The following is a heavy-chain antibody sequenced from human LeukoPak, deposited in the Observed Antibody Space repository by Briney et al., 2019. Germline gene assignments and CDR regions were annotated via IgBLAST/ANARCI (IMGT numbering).Heavy chain of an antibody. J-gene: IGHJ4*02. V-gene: IGHV3-7*01. CDR1: GFTFSSYW. CDR3: ARDFGPSYYYDSSGLFDY. D-gene: IGHD3-22*01. CDR2: IKQDGSEK. Sequence: GGSLRLSCAASGFTFSSYWMSWVRQAPGKGLEWVTNIKQDGSEKYYVDSVKGRFTISRDNAKNSLYLQMNSLRAEDTAVYYCARDFGPSYYYDSSGLFDYWGQGTLVTVSS.